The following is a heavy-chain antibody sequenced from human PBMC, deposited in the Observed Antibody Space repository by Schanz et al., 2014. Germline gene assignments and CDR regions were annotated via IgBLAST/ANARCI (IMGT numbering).Heavy chain of an antibody. CDR2: VYYGGGADYNLGST. Sequence: QVQLQESGPGLVKPSGTLSLTCAVSGGSISNANWWSWVRQPPGKGLQWIGSVYYGGGADYNLGSTDYNPSLKSRVAISADKSKSQFSLRLHSLTAADTAVYYCARSPGRARYFDYWGQGSLVPVSS. V-gene: IGHV4-4*02. CDR3: ARSPGRARYFDY. J-gene: IGHJ4*02. CDR1: GGSISNANW. D-gene: IGHD7-27*01.